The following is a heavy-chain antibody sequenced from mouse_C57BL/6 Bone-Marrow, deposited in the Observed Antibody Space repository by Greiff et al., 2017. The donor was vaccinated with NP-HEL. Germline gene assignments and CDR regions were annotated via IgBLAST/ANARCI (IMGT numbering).Heavy chain of an antibody. D-gene: IGHD1-1*01. CDR2: ISDGGSYT. Sequence: EVKLVESGGGLVKPGGSLKLSCAASGFTFSSYAMSWVRQTPEKRLEWVATISDGGSYTYYPDNVKGRFTISRDNAKNNLYLQMSHLKSEDTAMYYCARDLTTVVATNFDVWGTGTTVTVSS. CDR3: ARDLTTVVATNFDV. V-gene: IGHV5-4*01. J-gene: IGHJ1*03. CDR1: GFTFSSYA.